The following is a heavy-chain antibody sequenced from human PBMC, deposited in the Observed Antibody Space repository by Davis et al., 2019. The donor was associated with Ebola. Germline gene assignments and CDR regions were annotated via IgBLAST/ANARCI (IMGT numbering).Heavy chain of an antibody. D-gene: IGHD3-10*01. Sequence: GESLNISCAASGFTFGDYAMHWVRQAPGKGLEWVSLISWDGRSTAYADSVRGRFSISRDNSKKFLYLQMNSLRADDTAVYYCARDHVLVWFGALAYWGQGTLVTVSS. CDR1: GFTFGDYA. CDR2: ISWDGRST. CDR3: ARDHVLVWFGALAY. V-gene: IGHV3-43D*03. J-gene: IGHJ4*02.